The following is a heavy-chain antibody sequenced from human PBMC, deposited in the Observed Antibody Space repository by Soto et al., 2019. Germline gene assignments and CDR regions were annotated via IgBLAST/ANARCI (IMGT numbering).Heavy chain of an antibody. V-gene: IGHV1-3*01. D-gene: IGHD2-15*01. CDR2: INAGNGNT. CDR3: ARDLRYCSGGSCYSPNYYYYGMDV. J-gene: IGHJ6*02. CDR1: GYTFTSYA. Sequence: QVQLVQSGAEVKKPGASVKVSCKASGYTFTSYAMHWVRQAPGQRLEWMGWINAGNGNTKYSQKFQGRVTITRDTSASTVYMELSSLRSEDTAVYYCARDLRYCSGGSCYSPNYYYYGMDVWGQGTTVTVSS.